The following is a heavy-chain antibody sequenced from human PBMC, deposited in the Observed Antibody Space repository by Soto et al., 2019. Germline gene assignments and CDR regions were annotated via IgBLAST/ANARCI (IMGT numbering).Heavy chain of an antibody. J-gene: IGHJ5*02. V-gene: IGHV1-3*01. D-gene: IGHD3-10*01. CDR2: INAGNGNT. Sequence: AVHVSCLPSVSTFPPYAMHFVRQAPGQRLEWMGWINAGNGNTKYSQKFQGRVNITRDTSASTAYMELSSLRSEDTAVYYCARDVPALYGSGSPGFDPWGQGTLVNVSA. CDR1: VSTFPPYA. CDR3: ARDVPALYGSGSPGFDP.